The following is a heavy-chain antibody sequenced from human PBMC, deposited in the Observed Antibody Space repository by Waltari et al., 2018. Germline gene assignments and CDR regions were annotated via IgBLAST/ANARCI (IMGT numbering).Heavy chain of an antibody. CDR3: AFLWGCGADCYSGYF. CDR2: IWSNGVDK. Sequence: QVRLGNPRVVEVQPGRYLRLSCAASGLTFRPTGRHWVRKAPGKGLELVAVIWSNGVDKYYADSVMGRFTISRDNAKNTLYLQMNSLRAEDTAVYYCAFLWGCGADCYSGYF. V-gene: IGHV3-33*01. J-gene: IGHJ1*01. D-gene: IGHD2-21*02. CDR1: GLTFRPTG.